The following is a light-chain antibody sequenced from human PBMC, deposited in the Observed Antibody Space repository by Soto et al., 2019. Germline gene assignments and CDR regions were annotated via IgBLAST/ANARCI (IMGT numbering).Light chain of an antibody. CDR2: GNS. CDR1: SSNIGAGYD. Sequence: QSVLTQPPSVSGAPGQRVTISCTGSSSNIGAGYDVHWYQQIPGTAPKLLIYGNSNRPSGVPDRFSGSKSGTSASLAITGLHAEDESDYYCQSYDSSLSGYVVFGGGTKLTVL. CDR3: QSYDSSLSGYVV. V-gene: IGLV1-40*01. J-gene: IGLJ2*01.